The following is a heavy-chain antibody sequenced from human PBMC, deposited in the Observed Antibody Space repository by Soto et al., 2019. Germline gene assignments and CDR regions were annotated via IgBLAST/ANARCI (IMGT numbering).Heavy chain of an antibody. CDR2: MNPNSGNT. CDR1: GYTFTSYD. V-gene: IGHV1-8*01. J-gene: IGHJ5*02. CDR3: ARGNGGIAARRWWFDP. Sequence: ASVKVSCKASGYTFTSYDINWVRQATGQGLEWMGWMNPNSGNTGYAQKFQGRVTMTRNTSISTAYMELSSLRSEDTAVYYCARGNGGIAARRWWFDPWGQGTLVTVSS. D-gene: IGHD6-6*01.